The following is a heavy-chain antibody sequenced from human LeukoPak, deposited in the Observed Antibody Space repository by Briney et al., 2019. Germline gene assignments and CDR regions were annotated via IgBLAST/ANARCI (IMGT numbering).Heavy chain of an antibody. Sequence: ASVKVSCKASGGTFSSYAISWVRQAPGQGLEWMGRIIPILGIANYAQKFQGRVTITADKSTSTAYMELSSLRPEDTAVYYCARVVNRGELDYWGQGTLVTVSS. J-gene: IGHJ4*02. CDR3: ARVVNRGELDY. D-gene: IGHD3-10*01. CDR1: GGTFSSYA. CDR2: IIPILGIA. V-gene: IGHV1-69*04.